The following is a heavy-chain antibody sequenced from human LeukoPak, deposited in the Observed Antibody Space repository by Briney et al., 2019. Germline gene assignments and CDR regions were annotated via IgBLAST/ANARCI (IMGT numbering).Heavy chain of an antibody. Sequence: ASVKVSCKASGYTFTAYYIHWVRQAPGQGLEWMGLINPNSGATTYAQRFQGRVTMTRDTSIRTVYMDLSRLRSDDTAMYYCARDQGWRFDLWGQGTLVTVSS. CDR1: GYTFTAYY. V-gene: IGHV1-2*02. J-gene: IGHJ4*02. CDR2: INPNSGAT. D-gene: IGHD6-19*01. CDR3: ARDQGWRFDL.